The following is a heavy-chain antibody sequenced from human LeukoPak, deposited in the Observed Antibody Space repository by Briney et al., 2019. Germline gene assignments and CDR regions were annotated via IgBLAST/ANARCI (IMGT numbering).Heavy chain of an antibody. J-gene: IGHJ5*02. Sequence: SETLSLTCTVSGGSISSYYWSWIRQPPGKGLEWIAYIYYSGNTNYNPSLKSRVTISVDTSKNQFSLKLSPVTAADTAVYYCARLQEMATGYNWFDPWGQGTLVTVSS. V-gene: IGHV4-59*01. D-gene: IGHD5-24*01. CDR3: ARLQEMATGYNWFDP. CDR2: IYYSGNT. CDR1: GGSISSYY.